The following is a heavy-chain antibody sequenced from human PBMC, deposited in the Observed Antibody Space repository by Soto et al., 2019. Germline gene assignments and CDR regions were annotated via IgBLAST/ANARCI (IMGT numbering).Heavy chain of an antibody. CDR2: IIPILGIA. Sequence: QVQLVQSGAEVKKPGSSVKVSCKASGGTFSSYTISWVRQAPGQGLEWMGRIIPILGIANYAQKFQGRVTNTADKSTSTAYMELRSLRSEDTAVYYCARDRAAAGTPGDYWGQGTLVTVSS. D-gene: IGHD6-13*01. CDR3: ARDRAAAGTPGDY. V-gene: IGHV1-69*08. J-gene: IGHJ4*02. CDR1: GGTFSSYT.